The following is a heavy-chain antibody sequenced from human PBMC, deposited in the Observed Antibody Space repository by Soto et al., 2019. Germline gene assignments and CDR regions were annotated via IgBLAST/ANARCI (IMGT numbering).Heavy chain of an antibody. CDR2: IYASDST. V-gene: IGHV3-53*01. J-gene: IGHJ6*02. Sequence: EVQLVESGGGLIQPGGSLRLSCAVSGLTVSSYAMSWVRQAPGEGLGWVSVIYASDSTHYADSVKGRFTISRDNSKNTLFLQMNSLIAEDTAMYYCAKVWMDVWGQGITVTVS. CDR3: AKVWMDV. D-gene: IGHD3-10*01. CDR1: GLTVSSYA.